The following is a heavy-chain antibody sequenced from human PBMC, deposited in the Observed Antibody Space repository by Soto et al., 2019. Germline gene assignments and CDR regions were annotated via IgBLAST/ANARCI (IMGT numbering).Heavy chain of an antibody. CDR2: ISAYNGNT. V-gene: IGHV1-18*01. Sequence: ASVKVSCKASGYTFTSYGISWVRQAPGQGLEWMGWISAYNGNTNYAQKFQGRVTITADESTSTAYMELSSLRSEDTAVYYCAREGLGEYYYHSSGYQDYWGQGTLVTV. CDR1: GYTFTSYG. D-gene: IGHD3-22*01. CDR3: AREGLGEYYYHSSGYQDY. J-gene: IGHJ4*02.